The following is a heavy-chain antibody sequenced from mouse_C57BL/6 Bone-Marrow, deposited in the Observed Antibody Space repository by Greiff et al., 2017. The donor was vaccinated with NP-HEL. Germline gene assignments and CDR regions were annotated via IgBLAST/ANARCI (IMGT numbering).Heavy chain of an antibody. Sequence: VKLQESGAELARPGTSVKMSCKASGYTFTNYWIGWAKQRPGHGLEWIGDIYPGGGYTNYNEKFKGKATLTADKSSSTAYMQFSSLTSEDSAIYYCARGDYYFDYWGQGTTLTVSS. CDR2: IYPGGGYT. CDR1: GYTFTNYW. CDR3: ARGDYYFDY. J-gene: IGHJ2*01. V-gene: IGHV1-63*01.